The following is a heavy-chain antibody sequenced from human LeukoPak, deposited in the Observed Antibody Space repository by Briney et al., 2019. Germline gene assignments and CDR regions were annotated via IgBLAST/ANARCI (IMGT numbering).Heavy chain of an antibody. D-gene: IGHD3-3*01. CDR1: GFTFSSYW. J-gene: IGHJ4*02. Sequence: GGSLRLSCAASGFTFSSYWMHWVRQAPGKGLVWVSRINSDGRSTSYADSVKGRFTISRDNAKNTLYLQMNSLRAEDTAVYYCAREVRDFWSGYYFDYWGQGTLVTVSS. CDR3: AREVRDFWSGYYFDY. CDR2: INSDGRST. V-gene: IGHV3-74*01.